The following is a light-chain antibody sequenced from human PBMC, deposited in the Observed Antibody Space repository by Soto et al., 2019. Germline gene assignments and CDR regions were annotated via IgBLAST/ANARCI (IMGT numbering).Light chain of an antibody. J-gene: IGLJ1*01. Sequence: QSVRTQPPSASGTPGQRVTISCSGSSSNIGSNYVYWYQQLPGTAPKLLIYRNNQRPSGVPDRFSGSKSGTSASLAISGLRSEDEADYYCAASDDSLRGSYVFRTGTEVTVL. V-gene: IGLV1-47*01. CDR2: RNN. CDR3: AASDDSLRGSYV. CDR1: SSNIGSNY.